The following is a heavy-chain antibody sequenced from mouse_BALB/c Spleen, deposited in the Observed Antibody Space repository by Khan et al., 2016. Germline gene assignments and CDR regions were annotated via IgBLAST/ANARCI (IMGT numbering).Heavy chain of an antibody. CDR2: ILPGSVSA. CDR1: GYSFITYW. Sequence: QVQLQQSGAELMKPGVSVKISCKATGYSFITYWIEWIKQRPGHGLEWIGEILPGSVSANYNANFKGKAIFTAETSSNTAYMHLSSLTSEDSAVYYCARGDDYDGVAYWGQGTLVTVSA. V-gene: IGHV1-9*01. J-gene: IGHJ3*01. CDR3: ARGDDYDGVAY. D-gene: IGHD2-4*01.